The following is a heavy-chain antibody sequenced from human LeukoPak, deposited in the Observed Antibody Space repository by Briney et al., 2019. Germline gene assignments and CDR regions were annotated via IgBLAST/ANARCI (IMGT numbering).Heavy chain of an antibody. CDR2: IYYSGST. V-gene: IGHV4-30-4*01. D-gene: IGHD3-3*01. CDR1: GGSISSGDYY. CDR3: AREEGRNFYYGMDV. J-gene: IGHJ6*02. Sequence: PSQTLSLTCTVSGGSISSGDYYWSWIRQPPGKGLEWIGYIYYSGSTYYNPSLKSRVTISVDTFKNQFSLKLSSVTAADTAVYYCAREEGRNFYYGMDVWGQGTTVTVSS.